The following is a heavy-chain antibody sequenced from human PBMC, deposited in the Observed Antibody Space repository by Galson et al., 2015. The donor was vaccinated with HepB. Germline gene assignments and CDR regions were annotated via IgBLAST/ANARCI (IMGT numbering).Heavy chain of an antibody. J-gene: IGHJ2*01. CDR2: ISGSGGST. V-gene: IGHV3-23*01. Sequence: SLRLSCAASGFTFSSYAMSWVRQAPGKGLEWVSAISGSGGSTYYADSVKGRFTISRDNSKNTLYLQMNSLKASDTAMYYCARFAERITMVRDPEGDFDLWGRGTLVTVSS. D-gene: IGHD3-10*01. CDR3: ARFAERITMVRDPEGDFDL. CDR1: GFTFSSYA.